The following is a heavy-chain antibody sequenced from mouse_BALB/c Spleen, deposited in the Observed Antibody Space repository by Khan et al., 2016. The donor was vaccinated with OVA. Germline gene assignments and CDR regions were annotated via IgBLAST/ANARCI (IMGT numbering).Heavy chain of an antibody. Sequence: QIQLVQSGPELKKPGETVKISCKASGYTFTDYSMHWVKQAPGKGLKWMGWINTETGEPTYADDFKGRFAFSLETSASPAYLQINNLTNEDTATYLCAGRKQWYFDVWGAGTTVTVSS. CDR3: AGRKQWYFDV. CDR1: GYTFTDYS. J-gene: IGHJ1*01. CDR2: INTETGEP. V-gene: IGHV9-2-1*01.